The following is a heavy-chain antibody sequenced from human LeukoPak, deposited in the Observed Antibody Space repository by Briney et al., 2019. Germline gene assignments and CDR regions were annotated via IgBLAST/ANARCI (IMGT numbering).Heavy chain of an antibody. Sequence: ASVKVSCKASGYTFSGYYMHWVRQAPGQGLEWMGWINPNSGGTNYAQKFQGRVTMTRDTSISTAYMEPSRLRSDDTAVYYCARGQLGYCSSTSCPPGAFDIWGQGTMVTVSS. CDR2: INPNSGGT. D-gene: IGHD2-2*01. CDR1: GYTFSGYY. CDR3: ARGQLGYCSSTSCPPGAFDI. V-gene: IGHV1-2*02. J-gene: IGHJ3*02.